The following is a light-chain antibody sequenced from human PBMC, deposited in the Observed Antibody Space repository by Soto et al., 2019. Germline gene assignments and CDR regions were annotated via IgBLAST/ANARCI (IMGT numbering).Light chain of an antibody. V-gene: IGLV2-23*02. CDR2: EVV. CDR1: SSDVGAYNL. CDR3: CSLAGSSMVV. J-gene: IGLJ2*01. Sequence: QSALPQPASVSGSPGQSITISCTGTSSDVGAYNLVSWYQHHPGKAPKLMISEVVKRPSGVSNRFSGSKSVNTASLTISGLQAEDEADYYCCSLAGSSMVVFGGGTK.